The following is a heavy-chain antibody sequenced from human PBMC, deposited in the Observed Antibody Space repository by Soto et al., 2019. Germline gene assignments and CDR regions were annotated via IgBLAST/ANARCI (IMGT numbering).Heavy chain of an antibody. Sequence: EVQLLESGGGLVQPGESLRLSCAASGFTFSSYVTSWVRQLPGKGLEWVSVISASGGTTFYADSVKGRFTVSRDNSKNTVFLQMNSLRVEDTAVYYCGKWGQGFLTYAPHSYGVDVWGQGTTVTVSS. CDR1: GFTFSSYV. CDR3: GKWGQGFLTYAPHSYGVDV. CDR2: ISASGGTT. D-gene: IGHD1-26*01. J-gene: IGHJ6*02. V-gene: IGHV3-23*01.